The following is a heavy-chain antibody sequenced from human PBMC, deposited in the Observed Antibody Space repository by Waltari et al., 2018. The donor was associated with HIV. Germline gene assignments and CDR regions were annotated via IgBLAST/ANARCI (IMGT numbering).Heavy chain of an antibody. Sequence: LSLTCTVSGGSISSSSYYWGWIRQPPGKGLEWIGSIYYSGSTYYNPSLKSRVTISVDTSKNQFSLKLSSVTAADTAVYYCARAAPWNWFDPWGQGTLVTVSS. CDR3: ARAAPWNWFDP. D-gene: IGHD6-13*01. CDR1: GGSISSSSYY. V-gene: IGHV4-39*01. CDR2: IYYSGST. J-gene: IGHJ5*02.